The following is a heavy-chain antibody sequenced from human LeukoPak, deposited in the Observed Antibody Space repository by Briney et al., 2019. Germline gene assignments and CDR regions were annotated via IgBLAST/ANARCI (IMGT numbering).Heavy chain of an antibody. CDR3: AKVRGDTDY. Sequence: SSETLSLTCAVYGGSFSGYYWSWIRQPPGKGLEWIGEINHSGSTNYNPSLKSRVTISVDTSKNQFSLKLSSVTAADTAVYYCAKVRGDTDYWGQGTLVTVSS. D-gene: IGHD3-10*01. CDR2: INHSGST. V-gene: IGHV4-34*01. CDR1: GGSFSGYY. J-gene: IGHJ4*02.